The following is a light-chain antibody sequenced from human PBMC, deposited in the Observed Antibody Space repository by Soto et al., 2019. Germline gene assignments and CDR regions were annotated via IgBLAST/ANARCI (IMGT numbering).Light chain of an antibody. J-gene: IGKJ4*01. V-gene: IGKV1-27*01. Sequence: DIQLTQSPSSLSASVGDRVTITCRASQAISSYLAWYQQKPGKVPELLFYATSTLQSVAPSRFSGSGSGTDLTLTISSLQPEDVATYYCHKYNHAPTFGGGTKVEIK. CDR2: ATS. CDR1: QAISSY. CDR3: HKYNHAPT.